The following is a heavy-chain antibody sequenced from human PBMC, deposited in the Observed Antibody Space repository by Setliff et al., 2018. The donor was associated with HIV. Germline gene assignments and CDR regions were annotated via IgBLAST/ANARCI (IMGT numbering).Heavy chain of an antibody. CDR3: ARVSGGRPGNYYYAMDV. J-gene: IGHJ6*02. Sequence: ASVKVSCKASGYTFSQYALHWVRQAPGQRLVWMGWINTGNENTRYSQKFQGRVSIIRDTSANTAYMELTNLRPDDSAIYYCARVSGGRPGNYYYAMDVWGQGTTVTVSS. D-gene: IGHD1-26*01. V-gene: IGHV1-3*04. CDR1: GYTFSQYA. CDR2: INTGNENT.